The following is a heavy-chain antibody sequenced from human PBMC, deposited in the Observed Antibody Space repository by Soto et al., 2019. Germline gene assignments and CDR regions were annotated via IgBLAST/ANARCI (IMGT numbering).Heavy chain of an antibody. V-gene: IGHV3-7*01. Sequence: EVHLVESGGGLVQPWGTLRLSCASSGFTFSSNRMIWVRHAPGKGLERVAKINQEGGVRYYVDSVKGRFTISRDNAKNSLYLPMHSLRAVATAVNYCATDYQAYWGQGTLVTVSS. J-gene: IGHJ4*02. CDR3: ATDYQAY. CDR2: INQEGGVR. D-gene: IGHD3-16*02. CDR1: GFTFSSNR.